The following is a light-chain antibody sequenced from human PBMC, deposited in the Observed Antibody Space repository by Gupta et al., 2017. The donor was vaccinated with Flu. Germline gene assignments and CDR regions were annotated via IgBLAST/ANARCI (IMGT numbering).Light chain of an antibody. CDR3: QQYFGPLGEFT. CDR2: GAS. J-gene: IGKJ3*01. Sequence: AILSCRASQSVSSSFLAWYQQKPGQAPRLLIYGASSRATGIPDRFSGSGSGTDFTLTISRLEPEDFAVYYCQQYFGPLGEFTFGPGTKVDIK. V-gene: IGKV3-20*01. CDR1: QSVSSSF.